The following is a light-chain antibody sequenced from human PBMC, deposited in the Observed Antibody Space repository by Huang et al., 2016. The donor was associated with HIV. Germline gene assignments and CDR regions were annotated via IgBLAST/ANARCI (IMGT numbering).Light chain of an antibody. CDR1: QSVRDK. Sequence: EIVMTQSPDTLSVSPGERATLSCRASQSVRDKLAWYQQQPGQAPRLLLHATSTRAAGVPARCSGSGSGTEFTLTISSLQSEDCGVYYCQQYESWPPLTFGGGTKVEIK. CDR3: QQYESWPPLT. V-gene: IGKV3-15*01. J-gene: IGKJ4*01. CDR2: ATS.